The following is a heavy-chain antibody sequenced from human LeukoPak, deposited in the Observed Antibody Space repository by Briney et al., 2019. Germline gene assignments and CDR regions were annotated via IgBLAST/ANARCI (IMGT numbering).Heavy chain of an antibody. J-gene: IGHJ4*02. CDR2: IIPNSGDT. D-gene: IGHD2-2*01. Sequence: GSSVKVPCKASGGTFSSYAISWVRQAPGQGLEWMGGIIPNSGDTNYAQKFQGRVTMTRDTSICTAYMELSRLRSDDTAVYYCARDYCSSTSCLFDYWGQGTLVTVSS. CDR1: GGTFSSYA. CDR3: ARDYCSSTSCLFDY. V-gene: IGHV1-2*02.